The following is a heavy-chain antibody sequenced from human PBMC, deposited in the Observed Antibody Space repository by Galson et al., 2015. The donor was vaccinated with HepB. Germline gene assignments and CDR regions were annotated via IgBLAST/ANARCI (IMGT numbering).Heavy chain of an antibody. CDR1: GYMFSTQW. CDR3: ASSVRSGWLGRVWDY. CDR2: IYPGNSVA. D-gene: IGHD6-19*01. J-gene: IGHJ4*02. V-gene: IGHV5-51*01. Sequence: QSGAEVKKPGESLKISCAGSGYMFSTQWIAWVRQMPAKGLERVGIIYPGNSVAKYSPSFQGQVTMSADKSIHTAYLQWARPRASDPAMYSCASSVRSGWLGRVWDYWGPGTQVTVSA.